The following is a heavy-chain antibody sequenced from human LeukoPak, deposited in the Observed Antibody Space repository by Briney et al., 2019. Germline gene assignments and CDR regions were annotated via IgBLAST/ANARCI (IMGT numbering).Heavy chain of an antibody. CDR1: GFTFSTYW. CDR3: AREKLYGSGTSFDY. D-gene: IGHD3-10*01. J-gene: IGHJ4*02. V-gene: IGHV3-7*01. CDR2: IKQDGSEK. Sequence: PGGSLRLSCAASGFTFSTYWMSWVRQAPGKGLEWVGNIKQDGSEKYYVESVKGRFTISRDNAKNSLYLQMNSLTAKDTAVYYCAREKLYGSGTSFDYWGQGTLVTVSS.